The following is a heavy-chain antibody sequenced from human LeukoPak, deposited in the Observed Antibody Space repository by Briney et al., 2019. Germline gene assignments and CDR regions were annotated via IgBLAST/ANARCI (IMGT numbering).Heavy chain of an antibody. V-gene: IGHV1-18*01. CDR1: GYTFTSYG. Sequence: ASVKISRKASGYTFTSYGISWVRQAPGQGLEWMGWISAYNGNTNYAQKLQGRVTMTTDTSTSTAYMELRSLRSDDTAVYYCARTMVRGVPYYFDYWGQGTLVTVSS. CDR2: ISAYNGNT. J-gene: IGHJ4*02. CDR3: ARTMVRGVPYYFDY. D-gene: IGHD3-10*01.